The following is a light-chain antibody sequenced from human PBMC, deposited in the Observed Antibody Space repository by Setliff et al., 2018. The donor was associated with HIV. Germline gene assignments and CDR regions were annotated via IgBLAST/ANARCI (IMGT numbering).Light chain of an antibody. J-gene: IGLJ1*01. V-gene: IGLV2-23*01. CDR1: SGDVGRYNL. Sequence: QSALTQPASVSGSPGQSITISCTETSGDVGRYNLVSWYQQQPGKPPKLMIYQASKRPSGVSNRFSGSKSGNTASLTISGLQAEDEADYYCCSNTGSNTYVFGTGTKVT. CDR2: QAS. CDR3: CSNTGSNTYV.